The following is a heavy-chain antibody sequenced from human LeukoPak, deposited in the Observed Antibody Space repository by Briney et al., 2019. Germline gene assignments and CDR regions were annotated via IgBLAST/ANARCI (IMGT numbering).Heavy chain of an antibody. CDR3: ARLSYDSSGYYNWFDP. Sequence: GASVKVSCKASGYTFTGYYMHWVRQAPGQGLEWMGWINPNSGGTNYAKKFQGRVTMTRDTSISTAYMELGRLRSDDTAVYYCARLSYDSSGYYNWFDPWGQGTLVTVSS. V-gene: IGHV1-2*02. CDR1: GYTFTGYY. CDR2: INPNSGGT. J-gene: IGHJ5*02. D-gene: IGHD3-22*01.